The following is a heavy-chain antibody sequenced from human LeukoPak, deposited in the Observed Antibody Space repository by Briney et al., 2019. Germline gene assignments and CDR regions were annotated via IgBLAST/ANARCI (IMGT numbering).Heavy chain of an antibody. D-gene: IGHD3-10*01. CDR1: AFTFSDSP. CDR2: ITGGGTGT. J-gene: IGHJ4*02. Sequence: GGSLRLSCAASAFTFSDSPMTWVRQAPGKGLEWLSAITGGGTGTYYADSVKGRFTISRDNPKNTLYLQMNSLRAEDTAVYYCARNWPASSGSYMGDWGQGTLVTVSS. V-gene: IGHV3-23*01. CDR3: ARNWPASSGSYMGD.